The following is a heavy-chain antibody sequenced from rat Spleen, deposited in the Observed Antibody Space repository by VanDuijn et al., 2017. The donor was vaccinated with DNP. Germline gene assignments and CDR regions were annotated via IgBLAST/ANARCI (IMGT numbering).Heavy chain of an antibody. J-gene: IGHJ3*01. V-gene: IGHV5-31*01. CDR2: ITSGGGRT. Sequence: EVQLVESGGDLVRPGRSLKLSCVASKFTFNNYWMTWFRQVPRKGLEWVASITSGGGRTYYPDSVKGRFTRSRDNAGNTLYLQMNSLRSEDSATYYWSIYFYTGDNWFAYWGQGTLVTVSS. D-gene: IGHD1-1*01. CDR1: KFTFNNYW. CDR3: SIYFYTGDNWFAY.